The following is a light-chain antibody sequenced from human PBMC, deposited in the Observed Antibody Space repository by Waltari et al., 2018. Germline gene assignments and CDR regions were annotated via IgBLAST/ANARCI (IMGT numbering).Light chain of an antibody. V-gene: IGKV1-39*01. CDR1: QNINNY. J-gene: IGKJ4*01. CDR2: ATS. Sequence: DIQMTQSPSSLSASVGDRVTITCRASQNINNYLNCYHQKPGKAPKLLIYATSNLQSGVPSRFSGSGSGTDCTLTISSLQPEDFATYYCQQSYAIPLTFGGGTKVEI. CDR3: QQSYAIPLT.